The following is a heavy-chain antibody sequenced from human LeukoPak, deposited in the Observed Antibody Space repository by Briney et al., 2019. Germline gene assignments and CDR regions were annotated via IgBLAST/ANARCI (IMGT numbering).Heavy chain of an antibody. J-gene: IGHJ4*02. V-gene: IGHV3-23*01. D-gene: IGHD2-15*01. CDR1: GFTFSSYA. CDR3: AKDLLDIVVVVAATPVGGGFDY. CDR2: ISGSGGST. Sequence: GGSLRLSCAASGFTFSSYAMSWVRRAPGKGLEWVSAISGSGGSTYYADSVKGRFTISRDNSKNTLYLQMNSLRAEDTAVYYCAKDLLDIVVVVAATPVGGGFDYWGQGTLVTVPS.